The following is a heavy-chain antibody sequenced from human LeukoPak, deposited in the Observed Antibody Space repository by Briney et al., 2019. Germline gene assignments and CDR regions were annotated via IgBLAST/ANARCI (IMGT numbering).Heavy chain of an antibody. J-gene: IGHJ4*02. CDR3: ARAGEWELLHFPFDY. CDR1: GGSISSYY. CDR2: IYYSGST. D-gene: IGHD1-26*01. Sequence: PSETLSLTCTVSGGSISSYYWSWIRQPPGKGLEWIGYIYYSGSTNYNPSLKSRVTISVDTSKNQFSLKLSSVTAADTAVYYCARAGEWELLHFPFDYWGQRTLVTVSS. V-gene: IGHV4-59*01.